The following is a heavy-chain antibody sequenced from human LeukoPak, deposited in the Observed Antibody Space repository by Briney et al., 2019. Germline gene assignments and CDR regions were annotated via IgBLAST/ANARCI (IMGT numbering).Heavy chain of an antibody. V-gene: IGHV4-34*01. D-gene: IGHD6-19*01. Sequence: SETLSLTCTVSGGSISSYYWSWIRQPPGKGLEWIGEGSESGGTKFNPSLKSRDTISVDKSKNQFSLKLSSVTAADTAVYYCARDRAAVAVFDYWGQGTLVTVSS. CDR1: GGSISSYY. J-gene: IGHJ4*02. CDR3: ARDRAAVAVFDY. CDR2: GSESGGT.